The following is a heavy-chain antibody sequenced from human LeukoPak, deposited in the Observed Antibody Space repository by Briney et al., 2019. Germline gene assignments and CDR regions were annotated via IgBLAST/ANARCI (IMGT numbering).Heavy chain of an antibody. CDR3: ARAARHIVVVTAIQNSYYYYYMDV. CDR1: GYTFTSYG. CDR2: ISAYNGNT. J-gene: IGHJ6*03. V-gene: IGHV1-18*01. D-gene: IGHD2-21*02. Sequence: ASVKVSCKASGYTFTSYGISWVRQAPGQGLEWMGWISAYNGNTNYAQKLQGRVTMTTDTSTGTAYMELRSLRSDDTAVYYCARAARHIVVVTAIQNSYYYYYMDVWGKGTTVTISS.